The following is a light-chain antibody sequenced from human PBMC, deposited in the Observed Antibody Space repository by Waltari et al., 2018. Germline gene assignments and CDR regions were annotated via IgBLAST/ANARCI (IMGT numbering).Light chain of an antibody. V-gene: IGKV1-39*01. CDR3: QQAYSTPFT. CDR1: QSISTY. Sequence: DIQMTQSPSSLSASVGDRVTIPCRASQSISTYLNWYQQKPGKAPNLLIHAASSLQSGVPSRFRGSGSGTDFTLTISSLHPEDFATYYCQQAYSTPFTFGPGTAVDIK. J-gene: IGKJ3*01. CDR2: AAS.